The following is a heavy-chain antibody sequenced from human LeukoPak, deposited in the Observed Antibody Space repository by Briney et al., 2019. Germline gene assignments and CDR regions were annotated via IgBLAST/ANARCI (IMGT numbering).Heavy chain of an antibody. J-gene: IGHJ6*03. CDR3: ARVSGLWPYYYYMDV. V-gene: IGHV4-61*08. Sequence: SETLSLTCTVSGGSISSGGYYWSWIRQHPGKGLEWIGYIYYSGSTNYNLSLKSRVTISVDTSKNQFSLKLSSVTAADTAVYYCARVSGLWPYYYYMDVWGKGTTVTVSS. CDR1: GGSISSGGYY. CDR2: IYYSGST. D-gene: IGHD5-18*01.